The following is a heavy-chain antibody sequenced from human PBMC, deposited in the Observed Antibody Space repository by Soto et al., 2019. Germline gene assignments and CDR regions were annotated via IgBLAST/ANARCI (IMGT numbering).Heavy chain of an antibody. CDR1: GGSISSYY. Sequence: SETLSLTCTVSGGSISSYYWSWIRQPPGKGLEWIGYIYYSGSTNYNPSLKSRVTISVDTSKNQFSLKLSSVTAADTAVYYCARDLGYYFAYWGQGTLVTVSS. J-gene: IGHJ4*02. D-gene: IGHD6-25*01. V-gene: IGHV4-59*01. CDR3: ARDLGYYFAY. CDR2: IYYSGST.